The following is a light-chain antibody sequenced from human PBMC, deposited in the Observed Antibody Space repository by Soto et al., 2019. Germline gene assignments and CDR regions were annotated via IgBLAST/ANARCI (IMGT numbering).Light chain of an antibody. V-gene: IGLV2-23*01. CDR1: HSDVGSYNL. CDR2: EDS. Sequence: QSALTQPASVSGSPGQSITISCTGTHSDVGSYNLVSWYQQHPGKAPKLIIYEDSKRPSGVSNRFSGSKSGYTASLTISGLEAEXEADXXCCSYAGSFSVIFGGGTKVTVL. CDR3: CSYAGSFSVI. J-gene: IGLJ2*01.